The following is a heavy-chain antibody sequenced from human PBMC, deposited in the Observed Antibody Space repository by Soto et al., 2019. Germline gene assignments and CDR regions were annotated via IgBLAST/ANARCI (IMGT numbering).Heavy chain of an antibody. CDR2: IWYDGSNK. V-gene: IGHV3-33*01. CDR3: ARVRGVAAGTKVYYYGMEG. D-gene: IGHD6-13*01. CDR1: VFTFSSYC. J-gene: IGHJ6*02. Sequence: GGSLRFSCAASVFTFSSYCMHWVRQAPGKGLECVSVIWYDGSNKYYADSVKGRFTISRDNSKNTLYLQMNSLRAEDTAVYYCARVRGVAAGTKVYYYGMEGWGQGTKVTVSS.